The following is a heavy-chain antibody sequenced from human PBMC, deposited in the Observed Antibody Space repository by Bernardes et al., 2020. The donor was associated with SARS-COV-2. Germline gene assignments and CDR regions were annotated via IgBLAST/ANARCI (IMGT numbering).Heavy chain of an antibody. CDR3: AAGPNWFDH. CDR2: IDVDGGGT. Sequence: SVKVSCEASGITFTSSAVQWVRQARGQRLEWMGWIDVDGGGTNYAQKFQERVTITWDVSTRTAYMDLSSLRSEDTAVYYCAAGPNWFDHWGQGTLLTVSS. J-gene: IGHJ5*02. CDR1: GITFTSSA. V-gene: IGHV1-58*01.